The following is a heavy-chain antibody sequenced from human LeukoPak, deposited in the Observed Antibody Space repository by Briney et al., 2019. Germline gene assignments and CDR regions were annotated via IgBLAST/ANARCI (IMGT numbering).Heavy chain of an antibody. Sequence: ASVKVSCKASGYTFSTYDVTWVRQAPGQELEWTGWMNPNSGNTGYAQKFKGRVTMTSNASISSAYMELSSLRSEDTAVYFCARAVRSQLLLEYWGQGTLITVSS. CDR1: GYTFSTYD. V-gene: IGHV1-8*01. CDR3: ARAVRSQLLLEY. CDR2: MNPNSGNT. D-gene: IGHD2-2*01. J-gene: IGHJ4*02.